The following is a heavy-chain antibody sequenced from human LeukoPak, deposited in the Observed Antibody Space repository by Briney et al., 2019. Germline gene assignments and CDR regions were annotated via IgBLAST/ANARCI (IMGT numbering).Heavy chain of an antibody. CDR3: AKKGRTYTDYGGYYDYMDV. CDR1: GGSISSDY. V-gene: IGHV4-59*08. J-gene: IGHJ6*03. Sequence: SETLSLTCTVSGGSISSDYWTWIRQPPGKGLEWIGYIHHSGSTKYNPSLKSRVTISVDTSKSHFSLNLRSVTAADTAVYYCAKKGRTYTDYGGYYDYMDVWGKGITVTVS. CDR2: IHHSGST. D-gene: IGHD4-17*01.